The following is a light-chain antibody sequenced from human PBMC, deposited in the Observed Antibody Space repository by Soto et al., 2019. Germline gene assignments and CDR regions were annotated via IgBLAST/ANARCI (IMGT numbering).Light chain of an antibody. V-gene: IGKV3-20*01. J-gene: IGKJ4*01. Sequence: EIVLTQSPGTLSLSPGQRATLSCRASQSVSSSTYLAWYQQKPGRAPRLLIYDASSRATGIPDRFSGSGSGTDFTLTISRLEPEDFAVYYCQQYGNSPLTFGGGTKVEIK. CDR3: QQYGNSPLT. CDR1: QSVSSSTY. CDR2: DAS.